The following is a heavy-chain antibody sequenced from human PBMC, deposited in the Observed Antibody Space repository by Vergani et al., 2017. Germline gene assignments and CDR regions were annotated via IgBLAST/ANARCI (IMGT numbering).Heavy chain of an antibody. Sequence: VQLVESAGGVVQPGGSLRLSCAASGFTFSSYSMNWVRQAPGKGLEWVSYISSSSSTIYYADSVKGRFTISRDNAKNSLYLQMNSLRAEDTAVYYCARDNCSSTSCYDNYYYYGMDVWGQGTTVTVSS. CDR2: ISSSSSTI. CDR3: ARDNCSSTSCYDNYYYYGMDV. CDR1: GFTFSSYS. J-gene: IGHJ6*02. V-gene: IGHV3-48*01. D-gene: IGHD2-2*01.